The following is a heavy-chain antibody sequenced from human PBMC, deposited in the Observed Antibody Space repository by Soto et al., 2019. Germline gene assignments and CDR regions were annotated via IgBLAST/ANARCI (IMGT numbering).Heavy chain of an antibody. J-gene: IGHJ4*02. CDR3: AKSGLVAEPIDY. D-gene: IGHD5-12*01. CDR2: ISYDGSNK. CDR1: GFTFSSYG. V-gene: IGHV3-30*18. Sequence: QVQLVESGGGVVQPGRSLRLSCAASGFTFSSYGMHWVRQAPGKGLEWVAVISYDGSNKYYADSVKGRFTISRDNSKNTLYLQMNSLRAEDTAVYYCAKSGLVAEPIDYWGQGTLVTVSS.